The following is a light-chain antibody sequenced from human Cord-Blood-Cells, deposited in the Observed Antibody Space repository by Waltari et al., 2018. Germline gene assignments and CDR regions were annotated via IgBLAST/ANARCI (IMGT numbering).Light chain of an antibody. Sequence: QSALTQPRSVSGSPGQSVTISCTGTSSDVGGYNYVSWYQQHPGKAPKLMHYDVSKRPSGVPDRFSGSKSGNTASLTISGLQAEDEADYYCCSYAGSFWVFGGGTKLTVL. CDR1: SSDVGGYNY. CDR2: DVS. J-gene: IGLJ3*02. V-gene: IGLV2-11*01. CDR3: CSYAGSFWV.